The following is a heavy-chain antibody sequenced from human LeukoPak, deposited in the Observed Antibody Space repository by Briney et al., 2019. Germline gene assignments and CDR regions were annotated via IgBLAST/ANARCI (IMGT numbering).Heavy chain of an antibody. V-gene: IGHV3-30*04. CDR1: GFTFSTYP. CDR3: AKDERNWNYNLASQTYD. J-gene: IGHJ4*02. CDR2: IADDGKDK. Sequence: PGGSLRLSCTASGFTFSTYPIHWVRQAPGKGLEWVAVIADDGKDKHYVESVKGRFTISRDNSKNTLYLQMSSLRAEDTAVYYCAKDERNWNYNLASQTYDWGQGTLVTVSS. D-gene: IGHD1-7*01.